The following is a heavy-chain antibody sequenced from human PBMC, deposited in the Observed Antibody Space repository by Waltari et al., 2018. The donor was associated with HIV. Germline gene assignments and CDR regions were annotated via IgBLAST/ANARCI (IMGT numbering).Heavy chain of an antibody. Sequence: EVQLVESGGGLVQPGGSLRLSCAASGFTVSSNYMSWVRQAPGKGLEWVSVIYSGGSTYYADSVKGRFTISRDNSKNTLYLQMNSLRAEDTAVYYCASLYYGYYGSGRAFEDYWGQGTLVTVSS. V-gene: IGHV3-66*02. CDR2: IYSGGST. D-gene: IGHD3-10*01. CDR3: ASLYYGYYGSGRAFEDY. CDR1: GFTVSSNY. J-gene: IGHJ4*02.